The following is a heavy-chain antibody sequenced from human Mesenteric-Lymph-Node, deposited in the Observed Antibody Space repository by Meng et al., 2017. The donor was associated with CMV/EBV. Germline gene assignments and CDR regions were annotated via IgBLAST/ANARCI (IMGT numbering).Heavy chain of an antibody. Sequence: GESLKISCVVSGFTFSTYGMSWVRQAPGKGLEWVGRIKSKTDGGTTDYAAPVKGRFTISRDDSKNTLYLQMNSLKTEDTAVYYCTPGGTSVYWGQGTLVTVSS. CDR1: GFTFSTYG. D-gene: IGHD6-25*01. V-gene: IGHV3-15*01. CDR2: IKSKTDGGTT. J-gene: IGHJ4*02. CDR3: TPGGTSVY.